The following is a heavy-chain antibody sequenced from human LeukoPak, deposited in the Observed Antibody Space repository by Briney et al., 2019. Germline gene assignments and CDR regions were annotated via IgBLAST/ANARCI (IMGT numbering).Heavy chain of an antibody. D-gene: IGHD5-24*01. CDR3: ARDYKYAFDN. Sequence: PGGSLRLSCAASGFTFSDYYMTWIRQAPGKGLEWISYIGIDSGKTNYADSVKGRFTISGDKAKNSLYLQMNSLRVEDTAVYYCARDYKYAFDNWGQGTLVTVSS. V-gene: IGHV3-11*06. CDR2: IGIDSGKT. J-gene: IGHJ4*02. CDR1: GFTFSDYY.